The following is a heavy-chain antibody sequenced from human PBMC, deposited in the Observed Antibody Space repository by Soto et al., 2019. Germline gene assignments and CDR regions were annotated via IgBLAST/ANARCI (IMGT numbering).Heavy chain of an antibody. Sequence: QVQLQQWGAGLLTPSETLSLTCAVYGGSFSGYYWSWIRQPPGKWLEWIGEINHSGSTNYNPSLKSRVNISVDTSKNQFSLKLSSVTAADTAVYYCARTAAIVSNYGVGDYWGQGTLVTVSS. J-gene: IGHJ4*02. CDR1: GGSFSGYY. CDR3: ARTAAIVSNYGVGDY. CDR2: INHSGST. D-gene: IGHD2-2*02. V-gene: IGHV4-34*01.